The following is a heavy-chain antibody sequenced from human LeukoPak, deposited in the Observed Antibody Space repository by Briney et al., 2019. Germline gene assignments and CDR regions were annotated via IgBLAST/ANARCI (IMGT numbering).Heavy chain of an antibody. Sequence: PGGSLRLSCAASGFTFSSYAMSWVRQGPGKGLEWVSAISGSGGSTYYADSVKGRFTISRDNSKNTLYLQMNSLRAEDTAVYYCAKDRRYGSGTLDYWGQGTLVTVSS. V-gene: IGHV3-23*01. D-gene: IGHD3-10*01. CDR1: GFTFSSYA. J-gene: IGHJ4*02. CDR3: AKDRRYGSGTLDY. CDR2: ISGSGGST.